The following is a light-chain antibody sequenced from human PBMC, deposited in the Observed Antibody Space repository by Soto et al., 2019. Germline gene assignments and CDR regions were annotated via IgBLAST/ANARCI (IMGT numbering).Light chain of an antibody. J-gene: IGKJ5*01. CDR3: QQTFSCPIT. V-gene: IGKV1-39*01. CDR1: QSISSY. CDR2: AAS. Sequence: DIQMTQSPSSLSASVGNRVTITCRASQSISSYLNWYQQKPGEAPKLLIYAASSLQSGVPSRFSGSGSGTEFTLTISSLQPGDVATYYCQQTFSCPITFGQGTRLDIK.